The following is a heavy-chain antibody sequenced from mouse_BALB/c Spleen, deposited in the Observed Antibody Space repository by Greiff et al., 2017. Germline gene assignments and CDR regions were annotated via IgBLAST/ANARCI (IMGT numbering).Heavy chain of an antibody. CDR1: GYSITSDYA. D-gene: IGHD1-1*01. J-gene: IGHJ2*01. V-gene: IGHV3-2*02. CDR2: ISYSGST. CDR3: ARTTVAVFDY. Sequence: EVKLMESGPGLVKPSQSLSLTCTVTGYSITSDYAWNWIRQFPGNKLEWMGYISYSGSTSYNPSLKSRISITRDTSKNQFFLQLNSVTTEDTATYYCARTTVAVFDYWGQGTTLTVSS.